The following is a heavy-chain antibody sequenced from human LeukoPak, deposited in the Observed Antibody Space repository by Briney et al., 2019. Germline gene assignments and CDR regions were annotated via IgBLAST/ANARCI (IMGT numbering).Heavy chain of an antibody. D-gene: IGHD2-21*02. V-gene: IGHV1-46*01. J-gene: IGHJ4*02. CDR2: INPSGGST. CDR3: ARPEVYYCSGDCYPNYFDY. CDR1: GYTFSNYY. Sequence: GASVTVSCRASGYTFSNYYIHWVRQAPGQGLEWMGIINPSGGSTSYAQKFQGRVTMTRDTSTSTVYMELSSLRSEDTAVYYCARPEVYYCSGDCYPNYFDYWGQGTLVTVSS.